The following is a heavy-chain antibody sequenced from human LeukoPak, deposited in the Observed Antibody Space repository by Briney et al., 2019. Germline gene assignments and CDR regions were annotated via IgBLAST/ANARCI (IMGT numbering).Heavy chain of an antibody. J-gene: IGHJ4*02. CDR2: IYPGDSET. CDR1: GYSFSNYW. V-gene: IGHV5-51*01. D-gene: IGHD2-2*01. CDR3: ARHWRGYYSSFAGCSAVDY. Sequence: GESLKISCKGSGYSFSNYWIGWVRQMPGKDLECMGIIYPGDSETRYSPSFQGQVTISADKSISTAYLQWSSLKASDTAIYYCARHWRGYYSSFAGCSAVDYWGQGTLVTVSS.